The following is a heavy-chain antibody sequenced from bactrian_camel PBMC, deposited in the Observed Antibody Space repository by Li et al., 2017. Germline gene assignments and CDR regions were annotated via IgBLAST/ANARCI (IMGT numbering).Heavy chain of an antibody. Sequence: GGSVQAGGSLTLSCAASGDVFCMGWFRQAPGEEREGVAALSLDGSAIYADSVKGRFTISRDNAKNTLYLQMNSLIPDDTAVYYCVRDVGVRTGYGMDAWGKGTQVTVS. V-gene: IGHV3S53*01. CDR1: GDVFC. J-gene: IGHJ7*01. CDR2: LSLDGSA. D-gene: IGHD3*01.